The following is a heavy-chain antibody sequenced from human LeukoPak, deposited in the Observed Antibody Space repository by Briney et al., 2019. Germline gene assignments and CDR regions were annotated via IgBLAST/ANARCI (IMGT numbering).Heavy chain of an antibody. CDR2: ISYSGST. CDR1: SGSISTYY. V-gene: IGHV4-59*08. Sequence: SETLSLTCTVSSGSISTYYWTWIRQPPGKGLEWIGYISYSGSTKYKPSLARRITISLDTSKNQFSLEMRAMTAADTAIYYCARQAGMFTTFDFWGPGTLVTVSS. J-gene: IGHJ4*02. CDR3: ARQAGMFTTFDF. D-gene: IGHD3-22*01.